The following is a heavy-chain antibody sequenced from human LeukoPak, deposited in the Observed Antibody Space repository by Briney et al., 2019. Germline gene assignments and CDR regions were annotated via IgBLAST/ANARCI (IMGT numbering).Heavy chain of an antibody. D-gene: IGHD3-10*01. CDR3: ARGPRGTPSWSRY. CDR1: GFTFSSYG. Sequence: PGGSLRLSCAASGFTFSSYGMHWVRQAPGKGLEWVAVIWYDGSNKYYADSVKGRFTISRDNAKNSLYLQMNSLRAEDTAVYYCARGPRGTPSWSRYWGQGTLVTVSS. V-gene: IGHV3-33*01. CDR2: IWYDGSNK. J-gene: IGHJ4*02.